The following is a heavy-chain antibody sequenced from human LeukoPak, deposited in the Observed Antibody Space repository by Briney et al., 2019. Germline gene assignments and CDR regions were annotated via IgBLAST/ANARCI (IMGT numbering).Heavy chain of an antibody. CDR1: GFTFSTYW. CDR3: ARDLGLGGPKGWFDP. CDR2: IKQDGGEK. J-gene: IGHJ5*02. D-gene: IGHD3/OR15-3a*01. Sequence: GGSLRLSCAASGFTFSTYWMSWVRQAPGKGLEWVANIKQDGGEKYYVDSGKGRFTISRDNAKNSLYLQMNSLRAEDTAVYYCARDLGLGGPKGWFDPWGQGTLVTVSS. V-gene: IGHV3-7*01.